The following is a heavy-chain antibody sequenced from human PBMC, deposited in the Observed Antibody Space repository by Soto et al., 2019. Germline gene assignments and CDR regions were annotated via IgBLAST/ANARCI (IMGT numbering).Heavy chain of an antibody. J-gene: IGHJ6*02. CDR3: TSYYDSSGYFPYYYYGMDV. V-gene: IGHV1-69*01. CDR2: IIPIFGTA. CDR1: GGTFSSYA. D-gene: IGHD3-22*01. Sequence: KVSCKASGGTFSSYAISWVRQAPGQGLEWMGGIIPIFGTANYAQKFQGRVTITADESTSTAYMELSSLRSEDTAVYYCTSYYDSSGYFPYYYYGMDVWGQGTTVTVSS.